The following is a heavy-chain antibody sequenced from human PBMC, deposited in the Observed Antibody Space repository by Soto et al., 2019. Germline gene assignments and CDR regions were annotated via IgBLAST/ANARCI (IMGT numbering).Heavy chain of an antibody. D-gene: IGHD2-2*01. V-gene: IGHV3-33*01. CDR1: GFTFSSYG. CDR2: IWYDGSNK. CDR3: ARGYCSSTSCLGPFDY. J-gene: IGHJ4*02. Sequence: QVQLVESGGGVVQPGRSLRLSCAASGFTFSSYGMHWVRQAPGKGLEWVAVIWYDGSNKYYADSVKGRFIISRDNSKNTLYLQMNCLRAEDTAVYYCARGYCSSTSCLGPFDYWGQGTLVTVSS.